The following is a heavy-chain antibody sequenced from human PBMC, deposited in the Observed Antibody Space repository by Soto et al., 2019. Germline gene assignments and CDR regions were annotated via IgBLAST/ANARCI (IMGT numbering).Heavy chain of an antibody. CDR3: ARSPRVVVPAAIGRFDP. CDR2: IIPIFGIA. D-gene: IGHD2-2*01. J-gene: IGHJ5*02. V-gene: IGHV1-69*10. Sequence: SVKVSCKASGGTFSSYAISWVRQAPGQGLEWMGGIIPIFGIANYAQKFQGRVTITADKSTSTAYMELSSLRSEDTAVYYCARSPRVVVPAAIGRFDPWGQGTLVTVSS. CDR1: GGTFSSYA.